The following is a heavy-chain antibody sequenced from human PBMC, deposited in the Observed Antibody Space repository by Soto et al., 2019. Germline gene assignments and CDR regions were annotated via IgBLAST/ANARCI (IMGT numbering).Heavy chain of an antibody. V-gene: IGHV4-30-4*08. J-gene: IGHJ6*02. Sequence: QVQLVESGPGLVKPSQTLSLTCTVSGGSINSDYYYWTWIRQSPGKGLEWIGYIHHSGAILYNPSFKSRLAISVDTSKNQFSLHLSSVTDTDTAVYFCAREDDGGDSLDVWGQGTTVTVSS. CDR3: AREDDGGDSLDV. CDR1: GGSINSDYYY. D-gene: IGHD2-21*02. CDR2: IHHSGAI.